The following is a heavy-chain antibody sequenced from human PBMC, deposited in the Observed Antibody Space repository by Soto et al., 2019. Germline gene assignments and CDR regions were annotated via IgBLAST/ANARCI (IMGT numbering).Heavy chain of an antibody. V-gene: IGHV1-69*13. D-gene: IGHD5-18*01. Sequence: SVKVSCKASGGTFSSYAISWVRQAPGQGLEWMGGIIPIFGTANYAQKFQGRVTITADESTSTAYMELSSLRSEDTAVYYCARGGNTAMVTKFYYYYGMDVWGQGTTVTVSS. CDR2: IIPIFGTA. CDR1: GGTFSSYA. J-gene: IGHJ6*02. CDR3: ARGGNTAMVTKFYYYYGMDV.